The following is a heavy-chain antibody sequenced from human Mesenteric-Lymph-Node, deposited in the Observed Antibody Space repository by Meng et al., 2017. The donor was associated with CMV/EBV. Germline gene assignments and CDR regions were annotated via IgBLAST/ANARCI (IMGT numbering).Heavy chain of an antibody. CDR1: GFTFSSYA. J-gene: IGHJ4*02. CDR3: ARDTDYDSSGYYLDY. CDR2: ISYDGSNK. D-gene: IGHD3-22*01. Sequence: GGSLRLSCAASGFTFSSYAMHWVRQAPGKGLEWVAVISYDGSNKYYADSVKGRFTISRDNSKNTLYLQMNSLRAEDTAVYYCARDTDYDSSGYYLDYWGQGTLVTVSS. V-gene: IGHV3-30-3*01.